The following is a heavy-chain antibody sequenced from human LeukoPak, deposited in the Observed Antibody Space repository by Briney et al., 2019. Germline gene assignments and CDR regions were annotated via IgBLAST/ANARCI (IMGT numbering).Heavy chain of an antibody. D-gene: IGHD3-22*01. Sequence: GGSLRLSCAASGFTFSSYAMSWVRQAPGKGLEWVSAISGSGGSTYYADSVKGRFTISRDNSKNTLFLQINSLGAEDTAVYYCAMRWLLLGAFDIWGQGTMVTVSS. V-gene: IGHV3-23*01. CDR2: ISGSGGST. CDR1: GFTFSSYA. CDR3: AMRWLLLGAFDI. J-gene: IGHJ3*02.